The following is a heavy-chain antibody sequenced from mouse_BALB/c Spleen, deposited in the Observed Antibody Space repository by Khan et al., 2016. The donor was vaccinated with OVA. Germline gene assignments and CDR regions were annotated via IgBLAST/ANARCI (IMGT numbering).Heavy chain of an antibody. CDR1: GYSITSNYA. V-gene: IGHV3-2*02. CDR3: ARGNYYGYYFDY. CDR2: ISYSDST. J-gene: IGHJ2*01. Sequence: VQLKESGPGLVKPSQSLSLTCTVTGYSITSNYAWNWIRQFPGYKLEWMGYISYSDSTSYNPSLKSRISITRDTSQNQFFLQLNSVTTEDTATYYCARGNYYGYYFDYWGQGTTLTVSS. D-gene: IGHD1-1*01.